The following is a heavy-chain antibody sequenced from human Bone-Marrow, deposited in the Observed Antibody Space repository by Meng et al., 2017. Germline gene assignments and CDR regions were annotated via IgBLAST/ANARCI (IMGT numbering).Heavy chain of an antibody. J-gene: IGHJ6*02. V-gene: IGHV4-39*07. CDR1: GGSISSGSYY. CDR2: INHSGST. CDR3: ARGRVYYDILTGYYVSIYYYYGMDV. D-gene: IGHD3-9*01. Sequence: SETLSLTCTVPGGSISSGSYYWSWIRQPPGKGLEWIGEINHSGSTNYNPSLKSRVTISVDTSKNQFSLKLSSVTAADTAVYYCARGRVYYDILTGYYVSIYYYYGMDVWGQGTTVTVSS.